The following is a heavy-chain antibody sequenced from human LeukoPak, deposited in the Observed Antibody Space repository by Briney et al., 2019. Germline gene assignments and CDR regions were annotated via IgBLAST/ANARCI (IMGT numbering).Heavy chain of an antibody. V-gene: IGHV3-49*04. D-gene: IGHD3-16*01. CDR1: GFTFSTYW. Sequence: GGSLRLSCAASGFTFSTYWMSWVRQAPGKGLEWVGFIRSKAYGGTTEYAASVKGRFTISRDDSKSIAYLQMNSLKTEDTAVYYCTRSYGPGAFDIWGQGTMVTVSS. CDR3: TRSYGPGAFDI. J-gene: IGHJ3*02. CDR2: IRSKAYGGTT.